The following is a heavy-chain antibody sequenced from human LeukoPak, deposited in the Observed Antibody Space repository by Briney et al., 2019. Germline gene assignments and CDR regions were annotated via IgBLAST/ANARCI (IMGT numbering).Heavy chain of an antibody. V-gene: IGHV3-21*01. D-gene: IGHD6-13*01. J-gene: IGHJ4*02. Sequence: PGGSLRLSCAASGFTFSSDSRNWVRQAPGKGLEWVSSISSSSSYIYYADSVKGRFTISRDNAKNSLYLQMNSLRAEDTAVYYCASGGFIAAAFDYWGQGTLVTVSS. CDR1: GFTFSSDS. CDR3: ASGGFIAAAFDY. CDR2: ISSSSSYI.